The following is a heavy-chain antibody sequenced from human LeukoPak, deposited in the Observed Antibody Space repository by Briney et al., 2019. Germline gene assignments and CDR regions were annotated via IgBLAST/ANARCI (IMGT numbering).Heavy chain of an antibody. CDR1: GGSVSDYC. D-gene: IGHD3-10*01. CDR2: IYHTGST. CDR3: ARAGVRSSLVYYYYMDV. Sequence: SETLSLTCTISGGSVSDYCWSWIRQSPGKGLEWIGYIYHTGSTSYSPSLKSRVTISADTSQNQFSLKLSSVTAADTAVYYCARAGVRSSLVYYYYMDVWGKGTTVTVSS. V-gene: IGHV4-59*02. J-gene: IGHJ6*03.